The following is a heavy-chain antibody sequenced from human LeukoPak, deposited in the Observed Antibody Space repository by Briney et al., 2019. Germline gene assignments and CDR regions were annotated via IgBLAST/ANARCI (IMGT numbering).Heavy chain of an antibody. Sequence: PSQTLSLTCTVSGGSISSGGYYWSWIRQHPGKGLEWVGYIHYSGDTYYSPSLKSRLTISVDTSKNQFSLRLRSVTAADTAVYYCARVVAYDSTGYYLYYFDYWGQGTLVTVAA. D-gene: IGHD3-22*01. CDR2: IHYSGDT. CDR3: ARVVAYDSTGYYLYYFDY. V-gene: IGHV4-31*03. J-gene: IGHJ4*02. CDR1: GGSISSGGYY.